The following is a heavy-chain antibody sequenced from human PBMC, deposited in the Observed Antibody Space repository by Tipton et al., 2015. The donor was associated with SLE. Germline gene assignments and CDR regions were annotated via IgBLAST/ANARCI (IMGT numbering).Heavy chain of an antibody. D-gene: IGHD1-26*01. CDR3: ARGGVGANPLDV. Sequence: SLRLSCAASGFTVSSNYMSWVRQAPGKGLEWVSVIYSGGSTYYADSVRGRFTISKNNAKNSLYLQMNSLRAEDTAVYYCARGGVGANPLDVWGKGTTVTVSS. J-gene: IGHJ6*04. V-gene: IGHV3-66*01. CDR2: IYSGGST. CDR1: GFTVSSNY.